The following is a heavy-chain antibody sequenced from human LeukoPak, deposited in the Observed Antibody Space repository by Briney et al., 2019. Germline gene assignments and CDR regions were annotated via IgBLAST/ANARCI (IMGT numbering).Heavy chain of an antibody. J-gene: IGHJ5*02. CDR2: IHHSGST. CDR3: ARVSMVAAALRFDP. Sequence: PSETLSLTCAVSGGSINSRNWWSWVRQPPGKGLEWIGEIHHSGSTNYNPSLKSRVTISVDKSKNQFSLKLSSVTVADTAVYYCARVSMVAAALRFDPWGQGTLVTVSS. CDR1: GGSINSRNW. V-gene: IGHV4-4*02. D-gene: IGHD6-13*01.